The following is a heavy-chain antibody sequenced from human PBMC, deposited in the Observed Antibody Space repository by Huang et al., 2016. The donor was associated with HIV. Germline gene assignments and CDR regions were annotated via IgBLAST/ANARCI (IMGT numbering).Heavy chain of an antibody. Sequence: QLQLQESGPGLVKPSETLSLTCTVSGGSIRSDNYYWGGIRQPPGKGLEWIGSIYYSGSTYYNPSLKRRVTITVDTSKNHFSRRMRSVTAADTAVYYCARLPGSITMIRGVITDPYWGQGTLVTVSS. J-gene: IGHJ4*02. D-gene: IGHD3-10*01. CDR1: GGSIRSDNYY. CDR2: IYYSGST. V-gene: IGHV4-39*02. CDR3: ARLPGSITMIRGVITDPY.